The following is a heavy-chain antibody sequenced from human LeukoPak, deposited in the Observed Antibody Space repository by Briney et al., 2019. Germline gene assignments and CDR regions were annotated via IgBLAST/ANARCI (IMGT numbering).Heavy chain of an antibody. CDR1: GGSISSSHYY. CDR2: INDSGRT. CDR3: ARVEAYSYGSYLFDY. J-gene: IGHJ4*02. D-gene: IGHD5-24*01. Sequence: SETLSLTCTVSGGSISSSHYYWTWIRQSPGKGLEWIGEINDSGRTSYKPSLRSRVIISVDTSKNQFSLKLSSVTAADTAVYFCARVEAYSYGSYLFDYWGQGTQVSVSA. V-gene: IGHV4-39*07.